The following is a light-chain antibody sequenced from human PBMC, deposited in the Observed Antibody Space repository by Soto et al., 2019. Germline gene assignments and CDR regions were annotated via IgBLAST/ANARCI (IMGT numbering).Light chain of an antibody. CDR2: TNN. Sequence: QSVLTQPPSASGTPGQRVTVSCSGSTSDIGTNAVNWFQHLPGTAPRLLIYTNNQRPSGVPDRFSGSKSGTSASLAISGLQSEDEATYYCATWHDSFYVFGTGTKVTV. V-gene: IGLV1-44*01. CDR3: ATWHDSFYV. CDR1: TSDIGTNA. J-gene: IGLJ1*01.